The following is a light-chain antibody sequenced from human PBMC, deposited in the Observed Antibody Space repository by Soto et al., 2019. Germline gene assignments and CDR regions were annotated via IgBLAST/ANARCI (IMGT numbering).Light chain of an antibody. J-gene: IGKJ2*01. CDR1: QSITTF. Sequence: DIQMTQSPSSLPASVGDRVTITCRASQSITTFLNWYQQKPGNAPKLVISDVSNLQSGLPSRFSASGSGTDFSLTISSVQPEDFATYYCQQSYRTPYTFGQGTKLEIK. CDR2: DVS. V-gene: IGKV1-39*01. CDR3: QQSYRTPYT.